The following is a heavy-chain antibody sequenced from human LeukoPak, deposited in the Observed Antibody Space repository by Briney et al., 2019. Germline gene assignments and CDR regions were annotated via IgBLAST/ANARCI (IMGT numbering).Heavy chain of an antibody. CDR2: MDDSGAHT. CDR1: GFTFSRYA. J-gene: IGHJ4*02. CDR3: ARGGKAKNDF. V-gene: IGHV3-64*02. Sequence: GGSLRLSCAASGFTFSRYAMQWVRQAPDKRLEYVSGMDDSGAHTYYADSVKGRFTMSRDNSRDTLYLQMGSLRPEDTAVYYCARGGKAKNDFWGQGTLVTVST. D-gene: IGHD1-26*01.